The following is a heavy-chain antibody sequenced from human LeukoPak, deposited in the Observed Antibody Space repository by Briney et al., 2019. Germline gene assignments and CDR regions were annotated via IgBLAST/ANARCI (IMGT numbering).Heavy chain of an antibody. CDR2: IIPILGIA. Sequence: SVEVSCKASGGTFSSYAISWVRQAPGQGLEWMGRIIPILGIANYAQKFQGRVTITADKSTSTAYMELSSLRSEDTAVYYCARSGYLAGGAWFDPWGQGTLVTVSS. J-gene: IGHJ5*02. CDR1: GGTFSSYA. V-gene: IGHV1-69*04. CDR3: ARSGYLAGGAWFDP. D-gene: IGHD3-22*01.